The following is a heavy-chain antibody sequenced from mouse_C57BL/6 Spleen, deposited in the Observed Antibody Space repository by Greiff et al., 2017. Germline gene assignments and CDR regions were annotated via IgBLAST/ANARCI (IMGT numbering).Heavy chain of an antibody. CDR2: INYDGSST. CDR3: ARYYYGSSLMDY. Sequence: EVKLQESEGGLVQPGSSMKLSCTASGFTFSDYYMAWVRQVPEKGLEWVANINYDGSSTYYLDSLKSRFIISRDNAKNILYLQMSSLKSEDTATYYCARYYYGSSLMDYWGQGTSVTVSS. J-gene: IGHJ4*01. CDR1: GFTFSDYY. V-gene: IGHV5-16*01. D-gene: IGHD1-1*01.